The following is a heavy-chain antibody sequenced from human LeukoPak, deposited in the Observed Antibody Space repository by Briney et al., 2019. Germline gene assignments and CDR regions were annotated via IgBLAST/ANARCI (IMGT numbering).Heavy chain of an antibody. D-gene: IGHD2-2*01. Sequence: ASVKVSRKASVYSFTNYGISWVRQAPGQGLDWMGWITADNGNANYAQKFQGRVTMTADTSTSTAYMELRSLRSDDTAVYYCARALYCSSSNCYDGASDYWGQGTLVTVSS. J-gene: IGHJ4*02. CDR2: ITADNGNA. V-gene: IGHV1-18*01. CDR3: ARALYCSSSNCYDGASDY. CDR1: VYSFTNYG.